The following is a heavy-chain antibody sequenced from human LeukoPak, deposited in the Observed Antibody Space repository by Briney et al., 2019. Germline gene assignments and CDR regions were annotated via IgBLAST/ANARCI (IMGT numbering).Heavy chain of an antibody. V-gene: IGHV3-30*03. CDR1: GFTFSSYG. D-gene: IGHD6-19*01. J-gene: IGHJ4*02. CDR3: AQPTSYMSGWYGLLDY. CDR2: ISYDGSNK. Sequence: QPGRPLRLSCAASGFTFSSYGMHWVRQAPGKGLEWVAVISYDGSNKYYADSVKGRFTISRDNSKSTVYLQMNSLTTEDTAVYYCAQPTSYMSGWYGLLDYWGRGTLVTVSS.